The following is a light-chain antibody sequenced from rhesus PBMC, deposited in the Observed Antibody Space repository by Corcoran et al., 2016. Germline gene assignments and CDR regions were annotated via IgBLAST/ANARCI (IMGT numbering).Light chain of an antibody. CDR3: QQRNSYPLT. J-gene: IGKJ4*01. V-gene: IGKV1-38*01. CDR2: HAS. CDR1: QDISSY. Sequence: DIQLTQSPSSLSASVGDRVTITCRASQDISSYLAWYQQKSGTAPNLLIYHASILQSGVPSRFSGSGSGTDFTLTISILQPEEFATYYCQQRNSYPLTFGGGTKVEIK.